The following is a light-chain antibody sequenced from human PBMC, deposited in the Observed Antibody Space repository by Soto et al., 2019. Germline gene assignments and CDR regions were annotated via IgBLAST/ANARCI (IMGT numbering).Light chain of an antibody. CDR2: KAS. CDR1: QSISSW. V-gene: IGKV1-5*03. CDR3: QQYNSYPWT. Sequence: DIQMTQSPSTLSASVGARAPITCRASQSISSWLAWYQQKPGKAPKLLIYKASSLESGVPSRFSGSGSGTEFTLTISSLQPDDFATYYCQQYNSYPWTFGQGTKVDI. J-gene: IGKJ1*01.